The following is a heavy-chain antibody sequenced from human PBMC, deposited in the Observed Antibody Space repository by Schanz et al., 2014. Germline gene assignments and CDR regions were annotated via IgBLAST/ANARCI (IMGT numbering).Heavy chain of an antibody. D-gene: IGHD2-2*02. CDR2: IRSDNNYI. V-gene: IGHV3-21*02. J-gene: IGHJ6*02. CDR1: GFPFSTYS. Sequence: EAQLLESGGNLVQPGGSLRVSCVASGFPFSTYSIHWVRQAPGKGLEWVSYIRSDNNYIYYADSVKGRFTISRDNSKNTLSLQLNSLRADDTAVYYCAKHLYQYNYYGMDVWGQGTTVTVSS. CDR3: AKHLYQYNYYGMDV.